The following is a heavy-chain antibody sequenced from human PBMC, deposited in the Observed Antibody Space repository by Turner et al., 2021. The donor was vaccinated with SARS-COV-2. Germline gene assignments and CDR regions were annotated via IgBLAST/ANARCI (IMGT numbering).Heavy chain of an antibody. CDR2: TYYSGST. CDR1: GGSISSSSCH. D-gene: IGHD5-18*01. J-gene: IGHJ4*02. CDR3: ARQVRGYSDAFSFDY. Sequence: QLQLLESGPGLEKPSDPLPLPRPVPGGSISSSSCHWGWIRPPPGKGLEWIGNTYYSGSTYYNPSIKSRVTISVDTSKNQFSLKLSSVTAADTAVFYCARQVRGYSDAFSFDYWGQGTLVTVSS. V-gene: IGHV4-39*01.